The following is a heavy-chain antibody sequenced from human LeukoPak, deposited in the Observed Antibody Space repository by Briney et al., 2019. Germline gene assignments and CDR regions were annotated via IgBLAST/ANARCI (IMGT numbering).Heavy chain of an antibody. CDR1: GFTFSSYG. J-gene: IGHJ3*02. CDR3: ARDTSVLRYFDWLAATGAFDI. CDR2: ISYDGSNK. V-gene: IGHV3-30*19. D-gene: IGHD3-9*01. Sequence: PGGSLRLSCAASGFTFSSYGMHWVRQAPGKGLEWVAVISYDGSNKYYADSVKGRFTISRDNSKNTLYLQMNSLRAEDTAVYYCARDTSVLRYFDWLAATGAFDIWGQGTMVTVSS.